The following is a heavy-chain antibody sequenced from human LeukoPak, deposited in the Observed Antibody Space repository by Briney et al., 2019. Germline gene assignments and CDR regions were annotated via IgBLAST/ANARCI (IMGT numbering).Heavy chain of an antibody. CDR2: IRYDGSNK. V-gene: IGHV3-30*02. J-gene: IGHJ3*02. CDR3: AKGKSSSWFDAFDI. D-gene: IGHD6-13*01. CDR1: GFTFSSYG. Sequence: GGSLRLSCAASGFTFSSYGMHWVRQAPGKGLEWVAFIRYDGSNKYYADSVKGRFTISRDNSKNTLYLQMNSLKTEGTAVYYCAKGKSSSWFDAFDIWGQGTMVTVSS.